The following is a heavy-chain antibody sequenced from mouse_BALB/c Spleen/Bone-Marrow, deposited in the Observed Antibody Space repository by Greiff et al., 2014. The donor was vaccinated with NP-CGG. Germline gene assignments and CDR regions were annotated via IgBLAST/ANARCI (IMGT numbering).Heavy chain of an antibody. CDR1: GYTFTSSW. V-gene: IGHV1S130*01. D-gene: IGHD2-14*01. CDR2: IHPNSGNT. J-gene: IGHJ1*01. CDR3: ARSYRFWYFDV. Sequence: VQLQQSGSVLVRPGASVKLSCKASGYTFTSSWMHWAKQRPGQGLEWIGDIHPNSGNTNYNEKFRGKATLTVDTSPNTAYVDLSSLTSEDSAVYYCARSYRFWYFDVWGAGTTATVSS.